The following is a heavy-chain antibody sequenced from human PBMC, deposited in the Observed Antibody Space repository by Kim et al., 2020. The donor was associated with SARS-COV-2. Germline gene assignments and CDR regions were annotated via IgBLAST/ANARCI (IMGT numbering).Heavy chain of an antibody. CDR3: AKDIGDPQTYYDILTGFDP. J-gene: IGHJ5*02. CDR2: ISGSGGST. D-gene: IGHD3-9*01. V-gene: IGHV3-23*01. Sequence: GGSLRLSCAASGFTFSSYAMSWVRQAPGKGLEWVSAISGSGGSTYYADSVKGRFTISRDNSKNTLYLQMNSLRAEDTAVYYCAKDIGDPQTYYDILTGFDPWGQGTLVTVSS. CDR1: GFTFSSYA.